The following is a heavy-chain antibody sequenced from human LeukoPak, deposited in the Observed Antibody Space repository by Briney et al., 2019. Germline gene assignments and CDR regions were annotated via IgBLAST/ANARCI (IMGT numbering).Heavy chain of an antibody. V-gene: IGHV4-4*09. J-gene: IGHJ4*02. Sequence: SETLSLTCTVSGGSITTYYWSWIRQPPGKGLEWIGYISTSGTTNYSPSLRSRVTISVDTSKNQLSLRLSSVTAADTAVYYCARPGDYSLKDWGQGTLVTVSS. CDR3: ARPGDYSLKD. D-gene: IGHD4-11*01. CDR1: GGSITTYY. CDR2: ISTSGTT.